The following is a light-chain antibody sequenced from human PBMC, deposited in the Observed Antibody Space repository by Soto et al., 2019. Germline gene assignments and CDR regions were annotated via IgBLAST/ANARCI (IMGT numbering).Light chain of an antibody. J-gene: IGKJ2*01. Sequence: EMVLTQSPATLSLSPGDRATLSCRASQSVGRYLAWYQQRPGQDPRLLIYDASYRVTGITARFSGNGSGRDVTLTSSSLVPADVAVYYCQYHSDRAPYTFGQGTTLEI. CDR3: QYHSDRAPYT. V-gene: IGKV3-11*02. CDR2: DAS. CDR1: QSVGRY.